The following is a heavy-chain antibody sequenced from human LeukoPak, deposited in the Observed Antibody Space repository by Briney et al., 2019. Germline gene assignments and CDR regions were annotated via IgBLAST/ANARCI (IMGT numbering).Heavy chain of an antibody. CDR2: IWYDGSNK. D-gene: IGHD6-19*01. CDR1: GFTFSSYG. Sequence: GRSLRLSCAASGFTFSSYGMHWVRQAPGKGLEWVAVIWYDGSNKYYADSVKGRFTISRDNSKNTLYLQMNSLRAEDAAVYYCARGVAVAGRTGYFDLWGRGTLVTVSS. J-gene: IGHJ2*01. CDR3: ARGVAVAGRTGYFDL. V-gene: IGHV3-33*01.